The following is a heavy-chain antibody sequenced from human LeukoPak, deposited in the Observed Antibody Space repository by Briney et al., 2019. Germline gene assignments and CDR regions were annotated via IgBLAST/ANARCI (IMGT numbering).Heavy chain of an antibody. CDR1: GFTFSSYW. Sequence: GGSLRLSCAASGFTFSSYWMHWVRRAPGKGLVWVSRINSDGSSTSYADSVKGRFTISRDNAKNTLYLQMNSLRAEDTAVYYCARGRQLAPVGAFDIWGQGTMVTVSS. CDR2: INSDGSST. J-gene: IGHJ3*02. V-gene: IGHV3-74*01. D-gene: IGHD6-6*01. CDR3: ARGRQLAPVGAFDI.